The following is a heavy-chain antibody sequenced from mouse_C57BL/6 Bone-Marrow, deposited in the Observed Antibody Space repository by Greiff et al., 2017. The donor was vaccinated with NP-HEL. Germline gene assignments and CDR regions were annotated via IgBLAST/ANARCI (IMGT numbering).Heavy chain of an antibody. CDR3: ATYGFDY. Sequence: VQGVESGAELVRPGASVTLSCKASGYTFTDYEMHWVKQTPVHGLEWIGAIDPETGGTAYNQKFKGKAILTADKSSSTAYMELRSLTSEDSAIYFCATYGFDYWGQGTTLTVSS. J-gene: IGHJ2*01. CDR2: IDPETGGT. D-gene: IGHD1-1*02. CDR1: GYTFTDYE. V-gene: IGHV1-15*01.